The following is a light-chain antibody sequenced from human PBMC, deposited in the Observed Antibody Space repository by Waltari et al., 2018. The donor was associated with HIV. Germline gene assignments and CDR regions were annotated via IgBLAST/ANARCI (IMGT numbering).Light chain of an antibody. CDR1: SSDVGGYNL. Sequence: QSALTQPASVSGSPGQSITISCTGTSSDVGGYNLVSWYQQHPAKAPKLMIYEVSKRPSGCSNRCPGSKSGNTASLTISGLEAEDEADYYCCAYAGSTTYVIFGGGTKLTAL. CDR2: EVS. V-gene: IGLV2-23*02. J-gene: IGLJ2*01. CDR3: CAYAGSTTYVI.